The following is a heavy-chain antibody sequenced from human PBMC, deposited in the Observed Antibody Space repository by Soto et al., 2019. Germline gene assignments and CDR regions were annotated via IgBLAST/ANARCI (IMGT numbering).Heavy chain of an antibody. D-gene: IGHD6-19*01. Sequence: GGSLRLSCAASGFTFSTYSMNWVRQAPGKGLEWVSYITSSSSTIYYADSVKGRFTISRDNAKNSLYLQMNSLRDEDTAVYYCARERAYHSGWLDSWGQGTLVTVSS. CDR1: GFTFSTYS. J-gene: IGHJ4*02. V-gene: IGHV3-48*02. CDR3: ARERAYHSGWLDS. CDR2: ITSSSSTI.